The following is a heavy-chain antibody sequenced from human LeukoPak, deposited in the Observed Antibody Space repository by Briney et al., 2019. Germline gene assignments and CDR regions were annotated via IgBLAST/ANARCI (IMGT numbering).Heavy chain of an antibody. D-gene: IGHD3-3*01. Sequence: GGSLRLSCAASGLTVSSTYMSWVRQTPGKGLEWVSVIYSGGSAYYADSVTGRFTISRDNSKNTLYLQMNSLRAEDTAVYYCARDLLEWYFDYWGQGTLVTVSS. CDR3: ARDLLEWYFDY. CDR2: IYSGGSA. CDR1: GLTVSSTY. V-gene: IGHV3-66*01. J-gene: IGHJ4*02.